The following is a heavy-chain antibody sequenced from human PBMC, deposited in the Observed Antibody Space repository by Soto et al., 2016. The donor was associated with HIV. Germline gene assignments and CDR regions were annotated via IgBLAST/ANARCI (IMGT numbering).Heavy chain of an antibody. CDR2: IAHDGTSS. V-gene: IGHV3-23*04. CDR3: ARDLLDYSANDY. J-gene: IGHJ4*02. D-gene: IGHD4-4*01. Sequence: EVQLVESGGGVVQPGRSLRLSCAASGFRLGYYAMNWVRQAPGKGLEWVSGIAHDGTSSHHADSVKGRFIISRDNSKNTLYLQMNSLRAEDTAIYYCARDLLDYSANDYWGQGTLVTVSS. CDR1: GFRLGYYA.